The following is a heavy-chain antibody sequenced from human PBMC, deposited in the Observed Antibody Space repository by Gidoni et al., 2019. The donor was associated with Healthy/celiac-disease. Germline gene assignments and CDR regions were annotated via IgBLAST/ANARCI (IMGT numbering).Heavy chain of an antibody. D-gene: IGHD3-10*01. CDR3: ARDNIGYGAGGIFDY. CDR2: SIPIFGTA. Sequence: QVQLVQSGAEVQKPGSSVKVSCKASGGTFSSYDISWVRHAPGQGLEWMGGSIPIFGTANYAQKFQGRVTITADESTSTAYMELSSLRSEDTAVYYCARDNIGYGAGGIFDYWGQGTLVTVSS. J-gene: IGHJ4*02. V-gene: IGHV1-69*01. CDR1: GGTFSSYD.